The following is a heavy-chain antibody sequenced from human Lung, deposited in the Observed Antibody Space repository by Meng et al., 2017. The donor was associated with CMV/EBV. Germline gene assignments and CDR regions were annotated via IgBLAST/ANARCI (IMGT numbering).Heavy chain of an antibody. Sequence: SVKVFXKASGGTFSSYAISWVRQAPGQGLEWMGGIIPIFGTANYAQKFQGRVTITTDESTSTAYMELSSLRSEDTAVYYCARRRAVAGTQVYYYYGMDVWGQGTXVTVSS. V-gene: IGHV1-69*05. D-gene: IGHD6-19*01. CDR2: IIPIFGTA. CDR1: GGTFSSYA. J-gene: IGHJ6*02. CDR3: ARRRAVAGTQVYYYYGMDV.